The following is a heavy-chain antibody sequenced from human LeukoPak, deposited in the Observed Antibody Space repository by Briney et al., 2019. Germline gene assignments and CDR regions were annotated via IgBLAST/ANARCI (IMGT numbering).Heavy chain of an antibody. Sequence: ASVKVSFTASGYTFTSYSINWVRQAPGQGLGWMGWISTYTGNTNYAQKLQGRVTMTTDTSTSTAYMELRSLRSAATAVYYCAKDRWRDGSSSFDNWGQGTLVTVSS. D-gene: IGHD6-6*01. CDR2: ISTYTGNT. V-gene: IGHV1-18*01. CDR1: GYTFTSYS. CDR3: AKDRWRDGSSSFDN. J-gene: IGHJ4*02.